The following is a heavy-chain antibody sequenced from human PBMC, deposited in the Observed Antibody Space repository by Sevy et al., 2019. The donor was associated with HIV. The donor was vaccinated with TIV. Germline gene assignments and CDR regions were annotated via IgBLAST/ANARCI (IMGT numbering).Heavy chain of an antibody. D-gene: IGHD5-12*01. CDR3: AYIVANPGYHGMDV. V-gene: IGHV1-69*13. J-gene: IGHJ6*02. Sequence: ASVKVSCKASGGTFSSYAISWVRQAPGQGLEWMGGIIPIFGTANYAQKFQGRVTITADESTSTAYMELSSLRSEDTAVYYCAYIVANPGYHGMDVWGQGTTVTVSS. CDR1: GGTFSSYA. CDR2: IIPIFGTA.